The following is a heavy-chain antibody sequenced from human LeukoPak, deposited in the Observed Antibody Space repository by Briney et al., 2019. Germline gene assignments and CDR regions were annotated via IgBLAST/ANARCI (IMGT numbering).Heavy chain of an antibody. CDR1: GFTFSDYY. CDR3: ARDRRVAAAGPEDGFDI. D-gene: IGHD6-13*01. Sequence: GGSLRLSCAASGFTFSDYYMSWIRQAPGKGLEWVSYISGSSSTIYYADSVKGRFTISRDNAKNSLYLQMNSLRAEDTAVYYCARDRRVAAAGPEDGFDIWGQGTMVTVSS. J-gene: IGHJ3*02. V-gene: IGHV3-11*01. CDR2: ISGSSSTI.